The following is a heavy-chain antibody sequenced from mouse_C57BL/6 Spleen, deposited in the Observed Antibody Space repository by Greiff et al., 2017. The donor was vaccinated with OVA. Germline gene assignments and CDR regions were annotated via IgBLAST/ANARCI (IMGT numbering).Heavy chain of an antibody. CDR2: INPNNGGT. Sequence: EVQLQQSGPELVKPGASVKIPCKASGYTFTDYNMDWVKQSPGKSLEWIGDINPNNGGTIYNQKFKGKATLTVDMSSSTAYMELRSLTSEDTAVYYCARRSWDGGFAYWGQGTLVTVSA. CDR1: GYTFTDYN. CDR3: ARRSWDGGFAY. D-gene: IGHD4-1*01. V-gene: IGHV1-18*01. J-gene: IGHJ3*01.